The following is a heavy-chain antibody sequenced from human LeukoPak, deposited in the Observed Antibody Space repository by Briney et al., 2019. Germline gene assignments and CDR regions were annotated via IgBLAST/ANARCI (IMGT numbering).Heavy chain of an antibody. V-gene: IGHV3-23*01. CDR1: GFTFSSYW. J-gene: IGHJ4*02. CDR2: ISGSGGST. D-gene: IGHD4-4*01. Sequence: GGSLRLSCAASGFTFSSYWMSWVREAPGKGLEWVSAISGSGGSTYYADSVKGRFTISRDNSKNTLYLQMNSLRAEDTAVYYCAKRREMATVYYFDYWGQGTLVTVSS. CDR3: AKRREMATVYYFDY.